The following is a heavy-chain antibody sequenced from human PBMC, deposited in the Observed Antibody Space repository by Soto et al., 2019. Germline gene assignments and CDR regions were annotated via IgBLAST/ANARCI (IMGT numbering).Heavy chain of an antibody. CDR3: ARTPLVSTVTTFFYYYYGMDV. Sequence: SETLSLTCTVSGGSISSYYWSWIRQPPGKGLEWIGYIYYSGSTNYNPSLKSRVTISVDTSKNQFSLKLSSVTAADTAVYYCARTPLVSTVTTFFYYYYGMDVWGQGTTVTVYS. V-gene: IGHV4-59*01. J-gene: IGHJ6*02. CDR1: GGSISSYY. CDR2: IYYSGST. D-gene: IGHD4-17*01.